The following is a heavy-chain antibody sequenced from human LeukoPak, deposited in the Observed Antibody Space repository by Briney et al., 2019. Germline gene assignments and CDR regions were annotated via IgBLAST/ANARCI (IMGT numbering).Heavy chain of an antibody. J-gene: IGHJ6*03. CDR3: AKGDGGSETYFYMDV. V-gene: IGHV3-30*18. Sequence: GGSLRLSCIASGFAFRNYDMHWVRQAPGKGLEWVAVISYDETRKYYVDSVKGRFTISRDNSKNTVYLQMNSLRPEDTAVYYCAKGDGGSETYFYMDVWGKGTAVTVSS. CDR2: ISYDETRK. CDR1: GFAFRNYD. D-gene: IGHD5-12*01.